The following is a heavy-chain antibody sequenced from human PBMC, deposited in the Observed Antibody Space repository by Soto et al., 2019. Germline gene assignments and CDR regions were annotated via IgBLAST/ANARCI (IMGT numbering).Heavy chain of an antibody. Sequence: QVHLMQSGAEVKKPGSSVKVSCKASGGTFGSDAITGVRQAPGQGLEWVGRIIPIFGTTNYAQNLQGRVTISADKSTLTSYMELHSLTSDDTALYYCARDRTDSGYYTNWLDPWGQGTQVTVSS. CDR2: IIPIFGTT. CDR1: GGTFGSDA. J-gene: IGHJ5*02. D-gene: IGHD3-22*01. V-gene: IGHV1-69*06. CDR3: ARDRTDSGYYTNWLDP.